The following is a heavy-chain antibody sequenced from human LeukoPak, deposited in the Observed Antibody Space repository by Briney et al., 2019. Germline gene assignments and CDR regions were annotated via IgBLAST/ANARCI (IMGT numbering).Heavy chain of an antibody. CDR2: IKSKTDGGTT. D-gene: IGHD3-9*01. CDR1: GFSINNAW. J-gene: IGHJ4*02. V-gene: IGHV3-15*01. Sequence: GSLRLSCAASGFSINNAWMNWVRQAPGKGLEWVGRIKSKTDGGTTDYAAPVKGRFTISRDESKNTLYLQMNSLRAEDTAVYHCARTYYDLLTAVDYWGQGTQVTVSS. CDR3: ARTYYDLLTAVDY.